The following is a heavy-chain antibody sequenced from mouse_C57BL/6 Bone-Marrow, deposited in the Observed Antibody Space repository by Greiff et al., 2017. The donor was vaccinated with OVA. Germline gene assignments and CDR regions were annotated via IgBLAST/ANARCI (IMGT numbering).Heavy chain of an antibody. CDR2: IDPSDSYT. CDR3: ARDYYAMDY. V-gene: IGHV1-69*01. J-gene: IGHJ4*01. Sequence: QVQLQQPGAELVMPGASVKLSCKASGYTFTSYWMHWVKQRPGQGLEWIGEIDPSDSYTNYNQKFKGKSTLTVDKSSSTAYMQLSSLTSEDSAVYDCARDYYAMDYWGQGTSVTVSS. CDR1: GYTFTSYW.